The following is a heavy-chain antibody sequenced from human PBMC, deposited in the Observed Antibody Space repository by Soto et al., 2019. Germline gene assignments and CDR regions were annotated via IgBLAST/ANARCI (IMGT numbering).Heavy chain of an antibody. J-gene: IGHJ4*02. CDR1: GFSLNNVGGG. Sequence: QITLKESGQTLVKPTQTLTLICSLSGFSLNNVGGGVGWIRQPPGKAPEWIALLYWNDDEWYKPSLKYRLSVTKDSAKNQVVITMTHMDPMDTGTNCCAKLRAIINNLFFDQWGQGALVTVSS. D-gene: IGHD1-1*01. CDR2: LYWNDDE. CDR3: AKLRAIINNLFFDQ. V-gene: IGHV2-5*01.